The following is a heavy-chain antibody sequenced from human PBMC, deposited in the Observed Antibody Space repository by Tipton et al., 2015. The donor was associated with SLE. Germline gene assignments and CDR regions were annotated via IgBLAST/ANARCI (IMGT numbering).Heavy chain of an antibody. CDR3: ARGYCFAGSCYSFDY. D-gene: IGHD2-15*01. CDR2: IYLTGST. CDR1: GGSISSYY. V-gene: IGHV4-59*08. Sequence: TLSLTCTVSGGSISSYYWSWIRQPPGKGLEWFGYIYLTGSTNYDPSLKGRVTISVEKSKNQFSLRLISVTASDTAVYYCARGYCFAGSCYSFDYWGQGALVTVSS. J-gene: IGHJ4*02.